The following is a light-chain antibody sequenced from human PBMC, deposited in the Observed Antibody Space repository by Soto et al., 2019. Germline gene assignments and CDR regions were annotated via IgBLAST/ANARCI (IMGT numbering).Light chain of an antibody. J-gene: IGKJ5*01. V-gene: IGKV3-11*01. CDR1: QSVSSY. CDR3: QQSSNWIT. Sequence: SPANLSLSPGERATLSCRASQSVSSYLAWYQQKPGQAPRLLIYDASNRATGIPARFSGSGSGTDFTLTISSLEPEDFAVYYCQQSSNWITFGQGTRLEIK. CDR2: DAS.